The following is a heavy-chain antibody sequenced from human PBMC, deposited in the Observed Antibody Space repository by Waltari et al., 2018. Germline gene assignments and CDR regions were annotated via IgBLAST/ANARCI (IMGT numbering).Heavy chain of an antibody. V-gene: IGHV4-38-2*01. CDR2: IYHSRST. CDR1: GYSISSGYY. J-gene: IGHJ4*02. D-gene: IGHD6-13*01. CDR3: ARHGKGSSHSVDY. Sequence: QVQLQESGPGLVKSSETLSLTCAVSGYSISSGYYWGWIRQPPGKGLEWIGSIYHSRSTYDNPSLKSRVTITVDTSKNQFSLKLSPVTAADTAVYYCARHGKGSSHSVDYWGQGTLVTVSS.